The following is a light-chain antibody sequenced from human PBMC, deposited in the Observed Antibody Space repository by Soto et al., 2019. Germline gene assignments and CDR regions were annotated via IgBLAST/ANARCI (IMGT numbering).Light chain of an antibody. Sequence: QSALTQPASVSGFPGQSITISCTGTSSDVGGYNYVSWYEQHPGKAPKLMIYEVSNRPSGVSNRFSASKSVNTASLTISGLQTEDEADYFCSSYTSSNTYVFGTGTKVTVL. CDR2: EVS. V-gene: IGLV2-14*01. CDR3: SSYTSSNTYV. J-gene: IGLJ1*01. CDR1: SSDVGGYNY.